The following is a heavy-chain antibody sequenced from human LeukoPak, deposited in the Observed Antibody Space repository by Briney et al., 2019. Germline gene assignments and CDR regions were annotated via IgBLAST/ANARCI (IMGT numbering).Heavy chain of an antibody. J-gene: IGHJ4*02. D-gene: IGHD5-18*01. CDR1: GGSISSSSYY. Sequence: SETLSLTCTVSGGSISSSSYYWGWIRQPPGKGLEWIGEINHSGSTYYNPSLKSRVTISLDTSKNQFSLKVGSMTAADTAVYYCARAGGYGLIDYWGQGTMVTVSS. V-gene: IGHV4-39*07. CDR3: ARAGGYGLIDY. CDR2: INHSGST.